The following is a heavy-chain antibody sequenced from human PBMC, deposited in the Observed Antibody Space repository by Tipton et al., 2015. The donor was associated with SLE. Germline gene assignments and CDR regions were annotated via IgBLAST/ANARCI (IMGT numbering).Heavy chain of an antibody. Sequence: TLSLTCTVSGGSISSGSYYWSWIRQPAGKGLEWIGRIYTSGSTNYNPSLKSRVTISVDTSKGQVSLKLSSVTAADTAVYYCARGGVEEGLEEGDWFDSWGQGTLVTVSS. CDR2: IYTSGST. D-gene: IGHD1-1*01. CDR1: GGSISSGSYY. J-gene: IGHJ5*01. CDR3: ARGGVEEGLEEGDWFDS. V-gene: IGHV4-61*02.